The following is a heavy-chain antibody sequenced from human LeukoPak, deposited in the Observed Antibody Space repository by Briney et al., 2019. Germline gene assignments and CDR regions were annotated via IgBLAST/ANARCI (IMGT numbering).Heavy chain of an antibody. D-gene: IGHD3-22*01. CDR1: GGSISNYY. CDR2: IYYSGST. Sequence: SETLSLTCTVSGGSISNYYWSWVRQPPGKALEWIGYIYYSGSTSYNPSLKSRVTISVDTSKNQFSLKLRSVTVADTAVYYCVRDHYYDSSGYTFRHWGQGTLVSVSS. J-gene: IGHJ1*01. CDR3: VRDHYYDSSGYTFRH. V-gene: IGHV4-59*01.